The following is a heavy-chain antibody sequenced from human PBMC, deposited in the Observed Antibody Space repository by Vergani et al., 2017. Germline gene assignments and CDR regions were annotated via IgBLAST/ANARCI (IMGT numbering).Heavy chain of an antibody. CDR1: GGTFSSYA. Sequence: QVQLVQSGAEVKKPGSSVKVSCKASGGTFSSYAISWVRQAPGQGLEWMGGIIPIFGTANYAQKFQGRVTITADKSTSTAYMELSSLRSEDTAVYYCARDQDLYDRDGQGDGYYYGMDVWGQGTTVTVSS. V-gene: IGHV1-69*06. J-gene: IGHJ6*02. CDR2: IIPIFGTA. D-gene: IGHD2-21*02. CDR3: ARDQDLYDRDGQGDGYYYGMDV.